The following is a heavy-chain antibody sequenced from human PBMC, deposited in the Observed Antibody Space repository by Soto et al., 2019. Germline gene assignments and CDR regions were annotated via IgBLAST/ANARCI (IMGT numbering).Heavy chain of an antibody. J-gene: IGHJ6*03. CDR3: AKSMVCVYHAYMDV. CDR1: GGSFTSYI. V-gene: IGHV1-69*08. D-gene: IGHD3-10*01. Sequence: QVQLVQSGAEVKKPGSSVKVSCEASGGSFTSYIFTWVRQAPGQGLEWMGRVIPIQGTANYALKFQDRVTITADKSTNKVYMELRSLRPEYTALYYCAKSMVCVYHAYMDVWGKGTTVTVSS. CDR2: VIPIQGTA.